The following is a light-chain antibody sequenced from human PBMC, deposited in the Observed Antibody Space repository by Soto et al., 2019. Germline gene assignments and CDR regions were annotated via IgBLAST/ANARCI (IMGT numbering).Light chain of an antibody. V-gene: IGLV1-40*01. CDR1: SSNIGAGYD. CDR2: GNS. J-gene: IGLJ3*02. Sequence: VLTQPPSVSGARGQRVTISCTGSSSNIGAGYDVHWYQQLPGTAPKLLIYGNSNRPSGVPDRFSGFKSGTSASLAITGLQAEDEADYYCQSYDSSLSGPWVFGGGTQLTV. CDR3: QSYDSSLSGPWV.